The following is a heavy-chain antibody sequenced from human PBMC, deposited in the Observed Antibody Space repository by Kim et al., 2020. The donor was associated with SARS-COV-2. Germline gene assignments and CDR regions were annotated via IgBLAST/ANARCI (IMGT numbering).Heavy chain of an antibody. J-gene: IGHJ4*02. CDR1: GFTFSSYG. V-gene: IGHV3-33*01. CDR2: IWYDGSNK. D-gene: IGHD3-10*01. CDR3: ARDLWFGEFYFDY. Sequence: GGSLRLSCAASGFTFSSYGMHWVRQAPGKGLEWVAVIWYDGSNKYYADSVKGRFTISRDNSKNTLYLQMNSLRAEDTAVYYCARDLWFGEFYFDYWGQGTLVTVSS.